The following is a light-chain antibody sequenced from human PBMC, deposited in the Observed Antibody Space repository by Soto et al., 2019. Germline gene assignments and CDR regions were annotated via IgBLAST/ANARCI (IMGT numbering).Light chain of an antibody. V-gene: IGKV3-20*01. CDR1: QSVSSSY. Sequence: EIVLTQSPGTLSLSPGDRATLSCRASQSVSSSYLAWYQQKPGQAPRLLVYGASSRATGISDRFSGSGSGTDFTLTISRLEPEDFAVYYCQQYGSSRGTFGQGTKVDIK. J-gene: IGKJ1*01. CDR2: GAS. CDR3: QQYGSSRGT.